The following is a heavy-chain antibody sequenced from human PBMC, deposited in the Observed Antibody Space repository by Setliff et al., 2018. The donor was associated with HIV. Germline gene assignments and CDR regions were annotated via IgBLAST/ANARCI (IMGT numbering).Heavy chain of an antibody. Sequence: GGSLRLSCAASGFTVSSNYMSWVRQAPGKGLEWVSAISGSGYNTHYADSLRGRFTISRDTSKNTMYLQMSSLRAEDTAVYYCATGNSADTWYHFAYWGQGTLVTVSS. CDR2: ISGSGYNT. CDR1: GFTVSSNY. V-gene: IGHV3-23*01. D-gene: IGHD6-13*01. CDR3: ATGNSADTWYHFAY. J-gene: IGHJ4*02.